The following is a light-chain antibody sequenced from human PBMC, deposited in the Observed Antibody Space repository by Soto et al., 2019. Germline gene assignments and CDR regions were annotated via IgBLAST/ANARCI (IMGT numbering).Light chain of an antibody. J-gene: IGLJ3*02. CDR2: EVS. CDR3: TSYTSSTTWV. CDR1: SSDVGRYNY. V-gene: IGLV2-14*01. Sequence: QSVRTQPASVSGSPGQSITISCTGTSSDVGRYNYVSWYQQHPGKAPKLMIYEVSNRPSGVSNRFSASKSGNTASLTISGLQAEDEADYYCTSYTSSTTWVFGGGPKVTVL.